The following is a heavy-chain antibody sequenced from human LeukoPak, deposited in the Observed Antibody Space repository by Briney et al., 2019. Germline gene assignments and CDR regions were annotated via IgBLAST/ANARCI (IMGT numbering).Heavy chain of an antibody. CDR2: MSPNSGDT. CDR3: ARGPPNWGYDY. Sequence: ASVKASCKASGYTFTSYDFNWVRQATGQRPEWMGWMSPNSGDTGYAQKFQDRVTMTRNTSISTAYMELSSLRSDDTAVYYCARGPPNWGYDYWGQGTLVTVSS. J-gene: IGHJ4*02. CDR1: GYTFTSYD. V-gene: IGHV1-8*01. D-gene: IGHD7-27*01.